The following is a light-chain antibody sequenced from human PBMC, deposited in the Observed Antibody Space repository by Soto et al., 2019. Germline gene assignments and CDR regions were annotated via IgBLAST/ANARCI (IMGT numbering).Light chain of an antibody. CDR3: AAWDDHVRSDV. CDR1: ISNIGNNY. CDR2: RND. J-gene: IGLJ1*01. Sequence: QSVLTQPSSVSGTPGQGVTISCSGSISNIGNNYVYWFQQLPGTAPKVLSNRNDQRPSGVPDLFSDSKSGTSASLAISGLRLEDEAGYSCAAWDDHVRSDVFGTGTKVTVL. V-gene: IGLV1-47*01.